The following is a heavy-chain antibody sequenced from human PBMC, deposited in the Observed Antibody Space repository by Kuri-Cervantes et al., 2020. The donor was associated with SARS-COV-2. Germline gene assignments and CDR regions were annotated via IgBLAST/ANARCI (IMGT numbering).Heavy chain of an antibody. D-gene: IGHD6-13*01. CDR2: ISGSGGST. CDR3: ARGSIAAAGTLKNGFDG. Sequence: GGSLRLSCAASGFTFSSYAMSWVRQAPGKGLEWVSAISGSGGSTYYEDSVKGRFTISRDNSKNTLYLQMNSLRAEDTAVYYCARGSIAAAGTLKNGFDGWGQGTTVTVSS. CDR1: GFTFSSYA. J-gene: IGHJ6*02. V-gene: IGHV3-23*01.